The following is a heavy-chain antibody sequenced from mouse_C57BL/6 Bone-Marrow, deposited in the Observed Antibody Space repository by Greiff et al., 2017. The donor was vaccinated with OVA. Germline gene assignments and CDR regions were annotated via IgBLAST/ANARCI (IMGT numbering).Heavy chain of an antibody. Sequence: VQLQQPGAELVMPGASVKLSCKASGYTFTSYWMHWVKQRPGQGLEWIGEIDPSDSYTNYNQKFKGKSTLTVDKSSSTAYMQLSSLTSEDSAVYYCARPYDYDGLAYWGQGTLVTVSA. CDR2: IDPSDSYT. V-gene: IGHV1-69*01. CDR3: ARPYDYDGLAY. J-gene: IGHJ3*01. CDR1: GYTFTSYW. D-gene: IGHD2-4*01.